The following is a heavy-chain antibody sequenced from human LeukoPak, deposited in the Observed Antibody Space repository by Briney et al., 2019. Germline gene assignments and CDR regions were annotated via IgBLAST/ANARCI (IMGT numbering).Heavy chain of an antibody. CDR1: GYTSTNYG. V-gene: IGHV1-18*01. D-gene: IGHD3-10*01. J-gene: IGHJ4*02. Sequence: ASVKVSCKASGYTSTNYGISWVRQAPGQGLEWMGWISINRGNTNYAQKFQGRVSMTTDTSTSTAYMELRSLRSDDTAVYYCARGTYYYGSGNFDYWGQGTLVTVSS. CDR2: ISINRGNT. CDR3: ARGTYYYGSGNFDY.